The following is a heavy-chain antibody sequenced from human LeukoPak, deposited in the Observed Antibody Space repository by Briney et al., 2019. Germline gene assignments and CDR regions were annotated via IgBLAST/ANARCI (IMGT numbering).Heavy chain of an antibody. CDR2: ISGSGGST. J-gene: IGHJ6*02. Sequence: PGGSLRLSCAASGFTFTSYAMSWVRQAPGKGLEWVSAISGSGGSTYYADSVKGRFTISRDNSKNTLYPQMNSLRAEDTALYYCAKDPSSGNYYYYYGMDVWGQGTTVTVSS. CDR1: GFTFTSYA. D-gene: IGHD3-10*01. CDR3: AKDPSSGNYYYYYGMDV. V-gene: IGHV3-23*01.